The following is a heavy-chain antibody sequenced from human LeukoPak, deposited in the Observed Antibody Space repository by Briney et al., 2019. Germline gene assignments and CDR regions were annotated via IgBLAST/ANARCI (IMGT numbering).Heavy chain of an antibody. V-gene: IGHV1-18*01. CDR1: GYTFTSYG. CDR3: ARASGSSLYYYYGMDV. CDR2: ISAYNGNT. D-gene: IGHD1-26*01. Sequence: ASVKVSCKASGYTFTSYGIIWVRQAPGQGLEWMGWISAYNGNTNYAQKLQGRVTMTTDTSTSTAYMELRSLRSDDTAVYYCARASGSSLYYYYGMDVWGQGTTVTVSS. J-gene: IGHJ6*02.